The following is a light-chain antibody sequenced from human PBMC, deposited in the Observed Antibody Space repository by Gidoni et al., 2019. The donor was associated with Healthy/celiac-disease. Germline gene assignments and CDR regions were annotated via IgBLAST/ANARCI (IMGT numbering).Light chain of an antibody. CDR1: QSVSSN. J-gene: IGKJ4*01. CDR3: QQYNNWPPLT. CDR2: GAS. V-gene: IGKV3-15*01. Sequence: EIVMSKSPATLSVSPGERATLPCWASQSVSSNLAWYQQKPGQAPRLLIYGASTRATGIPARFSGSGSGTEFTLTISSLQSEDFAVYYCQQYNNWPPLTFGGGTKVEIK.